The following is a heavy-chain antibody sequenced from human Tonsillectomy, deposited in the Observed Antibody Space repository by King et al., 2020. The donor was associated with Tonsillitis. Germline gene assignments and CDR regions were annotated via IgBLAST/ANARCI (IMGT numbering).Heavy chain of an antibody. CDR1: GFTFSDYY. CDR2: ISSSSRYT. CDR3: ARSGNYYDSSGYPRY. D-gene: IGHD3-22*01. J-gene: IGHJ4*02. V-gene: IGHV3-11*05. Sequence: VQLVESGGGLVKPGGSLRLSCAASGFTFSDYYMSWIRQAPGKGLEWVSYISSSSRYTNYADSVKGRFTISRDNAKNSLYLQMNSLRAEDTAVYYCARSGNYYDSSGYPRYWGQGTLVTVSS.